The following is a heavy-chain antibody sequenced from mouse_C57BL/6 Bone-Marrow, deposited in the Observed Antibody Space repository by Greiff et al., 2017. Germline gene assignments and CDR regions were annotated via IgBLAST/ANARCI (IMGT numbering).Heavy chain of an antibody. CDR2: IYPRSGNT. CDR3: ARFHYYGSTHWYFDV. CDR1: GYTFTSYG. D-gene: IGHD1-1*01. Sequence: QVQLQQSGAELARPGASVKLSCKASGYTFTSYGISWVKQRTGQGLEWIGEIYPRSGNTYYNEKFKGKATLTADKSSSTAYMELRSLTSDDSAVYFCARFHYYGSTHWYFDVWGTGTTVTVSS. V-gene: IGHV1-81*01. J-gene: IGHJ1*03.